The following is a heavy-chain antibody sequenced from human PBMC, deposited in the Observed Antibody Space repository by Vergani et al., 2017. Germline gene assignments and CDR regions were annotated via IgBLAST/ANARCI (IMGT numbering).Heavy chain of an antibody. CDR1: GFTFSSYS. CDR3: ARDGLTGMDV. Sequence: EVQLVESGGGLVQPGGSLRLSCAASGFTFSSYSMNWVRQAPGKGLEWVSYISSSSSTIYYADSVKGRFTISRDNAKNSLYLQMNSLRAEDTAVYYCARDGLTGMDVWGQGTTVTVSS. V-gene: IGHV3-48*01. J-gene: IGHJ6*02. CDR2: ISSSSSTI.